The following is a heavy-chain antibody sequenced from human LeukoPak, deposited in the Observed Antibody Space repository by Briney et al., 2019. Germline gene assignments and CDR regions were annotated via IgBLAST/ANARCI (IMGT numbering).Heavy chain of an antibody. J-gene: IGHJ3*01. CDR1: GGSISTYY. Sequence: SETLSLTCTVSGGSISTYYWSWIRQPPGKGLEYIGYIYYTGSTNYNPSLKSRVTISLDTSKNQFSLKVSSVTAADTAVYYCARRSVMTAINFDAFDFWGQGTMVTVSS. CDR2: IYYTGST. V-gene: IGHV4-59*08. CDR3: ARRSVMTAINFDAFDF. D-gene: IGHD2-21*02.